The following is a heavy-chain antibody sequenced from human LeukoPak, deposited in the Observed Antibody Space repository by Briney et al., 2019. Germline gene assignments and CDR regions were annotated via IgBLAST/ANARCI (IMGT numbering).Heavy chain of an antibody. CDR3: AKDYGYAMSAAGRQYNWFDS. D-gene: IGHD6-13*01. J-gene: IGHJ5*01. CDR1: RFTFSSYA. CDR2: VSGSGGST. V-gene: IGHV3-23*01. Sequence: PGGCLRLSCAASRFTFSSYAMSWVRQAPGKGLEWVSAVSGSGGSTYYADSVQGRFTISRDDSKNTLYLQMNSLRAEDTAVYYAAKDYGYAMSAAGRQYNWFDSWGQGTLVTVSS.